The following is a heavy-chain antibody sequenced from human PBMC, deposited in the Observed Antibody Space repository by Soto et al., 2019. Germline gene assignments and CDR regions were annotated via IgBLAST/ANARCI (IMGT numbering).Heavy chain of an antibody. CDR2: IYSGGST. Sequence: GGSLRLSCAASGFTVSSNYMSWVRQAPGKGLEWVSVIYSGGSTYYADSVKGRFTISRDNSKNTLYLQMNSLRAEDTAVYYCAREGSYYNGSYYYGMDVWGQGTTVTVSS. V-gene: IGHV3-66*01. CDR1: GFTVSSNY. CDR3: AREGSYYNGSYYYGMDV. J-gene: IGHJ6*02. D-gene: IGHD3-10*01.